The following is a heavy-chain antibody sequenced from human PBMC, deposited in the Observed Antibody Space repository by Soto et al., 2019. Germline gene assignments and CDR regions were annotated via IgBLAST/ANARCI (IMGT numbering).Heavy chain of an antibody. J-gene: IGHJ4*02. Sequence: QVQLVQSGAEVKKPGASVKVSCKASGYTFNSYAMNWVRQAPGQRLEWMGWINAGNGNTKYSQKFQGRVTITRDTSASTAYMELSSLRSEDTAVYYCARDPGYSYGYNWGQGTLLTVSS. CDR3: ARDPGYSYGYN. D-gene: IGHD5-18*01. CDR1: GYTFNSYA. V-gene: IGHV1-3*01. CDR2: INAGNGNT.